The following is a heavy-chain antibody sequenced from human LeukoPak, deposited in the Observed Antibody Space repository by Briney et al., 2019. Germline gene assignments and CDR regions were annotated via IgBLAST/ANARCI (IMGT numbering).Heavy chain of an antibody. J-gene: IGHJ6*03. V-gene: IGHV4-34*01. CDR3: ARGHYYGSGSYYRMNYYYYMDV. CDR1: GGSFSGYY. Sequence: PSETPSLTCAVYGGSFSGYYWSWIRQPPGKGLEWMGEINHSGSTNYNPSLKSRVTISVDTSKIQFSLKLSSVTAADTAVYYCARGHYYGSGSYYRMNYYYYMDVWGKGTTVTVSS. CDR2: INHSGST. D-gene: IGHD3-10*01.